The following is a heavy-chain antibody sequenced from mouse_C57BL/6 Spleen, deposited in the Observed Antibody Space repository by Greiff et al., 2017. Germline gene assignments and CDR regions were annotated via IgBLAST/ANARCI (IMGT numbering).Heavy chain of an antibody. D-gene: IGHD2-1*01. CDR2: IYPGDGDT. V-gene: IGHV1-80*01. Sequence: QVQLQQSGAELVKPGASVKISCKASGYAFSSYWMNWVKQRPGKGLEWIGQIYPGDGDTNYNGKFKGKATLTADKSSSTAYMQLSSLTSEDSAAYFCARSGGYYGLYAMDYWGQGTSVTVSS. J-gene: IGHJ4*01. CDR1: GYAFSSYW. CDR3: ARSGGYYGLYAMDY.